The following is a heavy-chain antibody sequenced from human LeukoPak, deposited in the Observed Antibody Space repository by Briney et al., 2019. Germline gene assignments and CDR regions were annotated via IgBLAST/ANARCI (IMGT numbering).Heavy chain of an antibody. J-gene: IGHJ3*02. V-gene: IGHV1-69*13. CDR1: GGTFSSYA. Sequence: ASVKVSCKASGGTFSSYAISWVRQAPGQGLEWMGGIIPIFGTANYAQKFQGRVTITADESTSTAYMELSSLRSEDTAVYYCARKGTYYYDSKGVFDIWGQGTMVTVSS. CDR2: IIPIFGTA. CDR3: ARKGTYYYDSKGVFDI. D-gene: IGHD3-22*01.